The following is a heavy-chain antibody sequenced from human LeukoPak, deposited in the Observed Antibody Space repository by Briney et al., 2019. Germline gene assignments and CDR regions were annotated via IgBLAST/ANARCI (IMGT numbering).Heavy chain of an antibody. CDR3: ARPGVPGCSFSAFDI. D-gene: IGHD2-2*01. CDR2: IYPGDSDT. Sequence: GESLKISCKGSGYSFTSFWIGWVRQMPGKGLEWMGIIYPGDSDTRYSPSFQGQVTISADKSISTAYLQWSSLKASDTAMYYCARPGVPGCSFSAFDIWGQGTVLTVSS. V-gene: IGHV5-51*01. J-gene: IGHJ3*02. CDR1: GYSFTSFW.